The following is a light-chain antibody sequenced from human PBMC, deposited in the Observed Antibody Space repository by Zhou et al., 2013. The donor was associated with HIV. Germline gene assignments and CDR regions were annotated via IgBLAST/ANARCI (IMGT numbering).Light chain of an antibody. V-gene: IGKV3-15*01. Sequence: EIVMTQSPGTLSVSPGERATLSCRASQSVGTNLAWYQQKPGQAPRLLISGASTRATGIPARFSGSGSGTEFTLTISSMQSEDFAVYYCQQYNNWPPMYTFGQGTKLEIK. CDR3: QQYNNWPPMYT. J-gene: IGKJ2*01. CDR2: GAS. CDR1: QSVGTN.